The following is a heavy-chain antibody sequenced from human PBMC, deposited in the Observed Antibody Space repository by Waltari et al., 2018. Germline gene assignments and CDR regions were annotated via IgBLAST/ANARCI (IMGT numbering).Heavy chain of an antibody. CDR3: ARDRGSGSMDV. Sequence: QVQLQESGPGLVKPSETLSLTCTVSGGHISSYYWSWIRQPPGKGLEWIGYIYYSGSTNYNPSLKSRVTISVDTSKNQFSLKLSSVTAADTAVYYCARDRGSGSMDVWGQGTTVTVSS. V-gene: IGHV4-59*01. CDR2: IYYSGST. CDR1: GGHISSYY. D-gene: IGHD6-19*01. J-gene: IGHJ6*02.